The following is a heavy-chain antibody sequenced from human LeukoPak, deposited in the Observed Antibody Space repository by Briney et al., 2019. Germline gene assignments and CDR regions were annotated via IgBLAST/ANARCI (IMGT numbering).Heavy chain of an antibody. V-gene: IGHV3-48*01. CDR3: STAKFDY. CDR2: ISISGSTI. CDR1: GSTLSSYS. J-gene: IGHJ4*02. Sequence: PGGSLRLSCAATGSTLSSYSMNWVRHAPGKGLEWVSHISISGSTIHYADSVRGRFTISRDSAKNSLYLQMNSLRADDTAVYYCSTAKFDYWGQGTLLTVSS.